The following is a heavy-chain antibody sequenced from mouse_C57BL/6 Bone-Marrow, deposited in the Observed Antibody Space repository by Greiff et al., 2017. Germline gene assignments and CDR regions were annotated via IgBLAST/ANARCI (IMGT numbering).Heavy chain of an antibody. CDR1: GYTFTSYW. CDR2: IDPSDSET. Sequence: QVQLQQPGAELVRPGSSVKLSCKASGYTFTSYWMHWVKQRPIQGLEWIGNIDPSDSETHYNQKFKDKATLTVDKSSSTAYMQLSSLTSEDSAVYYCARSWVYSNYGTWFAYWGQGTLVTVSA. V-gene: IGHV1-52*01. CDR3: ARSWVYSNYGTWFAY. D-gene: IGHD2-5*01. J-gene: IGHJ3*01.